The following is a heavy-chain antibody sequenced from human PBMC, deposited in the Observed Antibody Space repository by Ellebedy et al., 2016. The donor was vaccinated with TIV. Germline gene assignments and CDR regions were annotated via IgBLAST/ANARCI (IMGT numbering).Heavy chain of an antibody. CDR2: ISVYNGNT. CDR1: GYTFTSYG. V-gene: IGHV1-18*01. Sequence: AASVKVSCKASGYTFTSYGISWVRQSPGQGLEWMGWISVYNGNTNYAQKLQGRVTMTTDTSTSTAYMELRSLRSDDTAVYYGARVAGRYWFDPWGQGTLVTVSS. CDR3: ARVAGRYWFDP. J-gene: IGHJ5*02. D-gene: IGHD3-9*01.